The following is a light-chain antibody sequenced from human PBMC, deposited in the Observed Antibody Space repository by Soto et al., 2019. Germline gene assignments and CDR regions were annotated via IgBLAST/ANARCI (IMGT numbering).Light chain of an antibody. CDR2: GAS. Sequence: EIVMTQSPATLSVSPGERATLSCRASQSVSSNLAWYQQKPGQAPRQLIYGASTRATGIPARFSGSGSRTELTLTIRILQSEDFAVYYCHQYNKWTPYPFGQATKLEIK. CDR3: HQYNKWTPYP. V-gene: IGKV3-15*01. J-gene: IGKJ2*01. CDR1: QSVSSN.